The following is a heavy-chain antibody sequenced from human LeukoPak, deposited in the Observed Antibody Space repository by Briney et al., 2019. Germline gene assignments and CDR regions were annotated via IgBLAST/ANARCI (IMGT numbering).Heavy chain of an antibody. Sequence: PGGSLRLSCAASGVTFSSYAMSWVRQAPGKGLEWVSAISGSGGSTYYADSVKSRFTISRDNSKNTLYLQMNSLRAEDTAVYYCAPPRINVEGMFDYWGEGSLVTVYS. CDR1: GVTFSSYA. CDR3: APPRINVEGMFDY. J-gene: IGHJ4*02. D-gene: IGHD3-16*01. CDR2: ISGSGGST. V-gene: IGHV3-23*01.